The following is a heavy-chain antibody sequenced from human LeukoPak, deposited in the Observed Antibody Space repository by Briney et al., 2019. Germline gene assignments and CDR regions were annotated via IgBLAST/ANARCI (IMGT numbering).Heavy chain of an antibody. J-gene: IGHJ6*02. CDR1: GYTFTGYY. Sequence: GASVKVSCKASGYTFTGYYMHWVRQAPGQGLELMGWINPNSGGTNYAQKFQGRVTMTRDTSISTAYMELSRLRSDDTAVYYCARDPRYCSSTSCYYYYYGMDVWGQGTTVTVSS. CDR3: ARDPRYCSSTSCYYYYYGMDV. D-gene: IGHD2-2*01. CDR2: INPNSGGT. V-gene: IGHV1-2*02.